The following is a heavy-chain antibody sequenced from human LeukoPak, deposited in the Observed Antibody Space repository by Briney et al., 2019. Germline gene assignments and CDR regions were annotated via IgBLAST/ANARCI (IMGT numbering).Heavy chain of an antibody. CDR2: ISGGGVNT. CDR1: GFTFSSYA. CDR3: AKTLGYSGYFSP. D-gene: IGHD3-22*01. V-gene: IGHV3-23*01. Sequence: GGSLRLSCAASGFTFSSYAMSWVRQAPGKGLEWVSAISGGGVNTYYADSVKGRFTISRDNSKNVLYLQMNSLRAEDTAVYYCAKTLGYSGYFSPWGQGTLVTVSS. J-gene: IGHJ5*02.